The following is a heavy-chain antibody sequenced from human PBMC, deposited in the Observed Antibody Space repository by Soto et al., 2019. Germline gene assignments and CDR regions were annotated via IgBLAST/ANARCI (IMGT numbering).Heavy chain of an antibody. D-gene: IGHD3-3*01. CDR1: GFTFSSYW. CDR3: ARDDGARSVDY. J-gene: IGHJ4*02. V-gene: IGHV3-7*05. Sequence: GGSLRLSCAASGFTFSSYWMSWVRQAPGKGLEWVANMKPDGSEKDYVDSVEGRFTISRDNAKNSLYLQMNSLRAEDTAVYYCARDDGARSVDYWGQGTLVTVSS. CDR2: MKPDGSEK.